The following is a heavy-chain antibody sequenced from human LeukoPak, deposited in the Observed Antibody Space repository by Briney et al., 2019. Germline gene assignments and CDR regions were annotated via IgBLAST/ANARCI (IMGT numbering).Heavy chain of an antibody. CDR3: AKDRWTVTIIGDFDY. J-gene: IGHJ4*02. Sequence: GGSLRLSCAASGFTFSSYAMSWVRQAPGKGLEWVSTISGSGGSTYYADSVKGRFTISRDNSKNTLYLQMNSLRAEDTAVYHCAKDRWTVTIIGDFDYWGQGTLVAVSS. D-gene: IGHD4-17*01. CDR1: GFTFSSYA. V-gene: IGHV3-23*01. CDR2: ISGSGGST.